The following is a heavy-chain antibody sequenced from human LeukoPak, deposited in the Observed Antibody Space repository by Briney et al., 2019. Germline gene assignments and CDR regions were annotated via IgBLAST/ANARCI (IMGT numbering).Heavy chain of an antibody. V-gene: IGHV1-2*04. D-gene: IGHD5-24*01. CDR1: GYTFTGYY. Sequence: ASVKVSCKASGYTFTGYYMHWVRQAPGQGLEWMGWINPNSGGTNYAQKFQGWVTMTRDTSISTAYMELSRLRSDDTAVYYCARDGGRWVQFLYAFDFWGQGTMVTVSS. CDR3: ARDGGRWVQFLYAFDF. J-gene: IGHJ3*01. CDR2: INPNSGGT.